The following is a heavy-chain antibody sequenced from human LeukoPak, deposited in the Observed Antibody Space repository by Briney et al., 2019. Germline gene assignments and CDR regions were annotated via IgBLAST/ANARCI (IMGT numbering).Heavy chain of an antibody. Sequence: SETLSLTCAVYGGSFSGYYWSWIRQPPGKGLEWIGEINHSGSTNYNPSLKSRVTISVDTSKNQFSLKLSSVTAAGTAVYYCARPYCSSTSCYDWDDYWGQGTLVTVSS. CDR1: GGSFSGYY. D-gene: IGHD2-2*01. V-gene: IGHV4-34*01. J-gene: IGHJ4*02. CDR2: INHSGST. CDR3: ARPYCSSTSCYDWDDY.